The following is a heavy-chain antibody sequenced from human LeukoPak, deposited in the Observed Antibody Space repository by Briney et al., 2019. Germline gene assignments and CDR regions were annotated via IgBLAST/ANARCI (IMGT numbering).Heavy chain of an antibody. CDR3: ARADTVVVPAAMDV. D-gene: IGHD2-2*01. Sequence: ASVKVSCKASGYTFTGYYMHWVRQAPGQGLEWMGWINPNSGGTNYAQKFQGRVTMTRDTSISTAYMELSRLRSDDTAVYYCARADTVVVPAAMDVWGQGTTVTVSS. CDR2: INPNSGGT. CDR1: GYTFTGYY. J-gene: IGHJ6*02. V-gene: IGHV1-2*02.